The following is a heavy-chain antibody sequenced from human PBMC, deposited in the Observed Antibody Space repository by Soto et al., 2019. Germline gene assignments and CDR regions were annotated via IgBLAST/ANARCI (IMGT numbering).Heavy chain of an antibody. Sequence: PGGSLRLSCAASGFSFNNSWVSWVRQAPGKGLEWVGRIKSKTEGGTTDFAAPVKGRFTISRDDSKNTLYLQMNNLESGDTAVYYCTRLPPENRGLDAFDSWGQGTMVTVSS. D-gene: IGHD2-15*01. CDR1: GFSFNNSW. J-gene: IGHJ3*02. CDR3: TRLPPENRGLDAFDS. V-gene: IGHV3-15*01. CDR2: IKSKTEGGTT.